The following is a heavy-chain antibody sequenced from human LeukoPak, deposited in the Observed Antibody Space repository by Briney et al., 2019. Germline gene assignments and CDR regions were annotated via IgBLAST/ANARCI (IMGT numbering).Heavy chain of an antibody. CDR3: AKVKGKDGFRDAYDI. V-gene: IGHV3-23*01. J-gene: IGHJ3*02. CDR1: GFSFSYHG. Sequence: GGSLRLSCAASGFSFSYHGMNWVRQAPGKGLEWLSGVSPPGGGTYYADSVKGRFTTARDNSKNTLYLQMNSLRAEDTALYYCAKVKGKDGFRDAYDIWGQGTMVTVSS. CDR2: VSPPGGGT.